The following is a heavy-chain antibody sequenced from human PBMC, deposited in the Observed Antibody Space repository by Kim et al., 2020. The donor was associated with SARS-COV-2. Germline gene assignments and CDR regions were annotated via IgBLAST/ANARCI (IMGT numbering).Heavy chain of an antibody. J-gene: IGHJ4*02. V-gene: IGHV4-59*08. CDR1: GGSISSYY. CDR2: IYYSGST. D-gene: IGHD3-22*01. CDR3: AAGYYYDSSGYSPQAIDY. Sequence: ETLSLTCTVSGGSISSYYWSWIRQPPGKGLEWIGYIYYSGSTNYNPSLKSRVTISVDTSKNQFSLKLSSVTAADTAVYYCAAGYYYDSSGYSPQAIDYWGQGTLVTVSS.